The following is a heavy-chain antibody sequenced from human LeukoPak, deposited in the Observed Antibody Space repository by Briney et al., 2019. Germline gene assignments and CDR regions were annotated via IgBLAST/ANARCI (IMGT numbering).Heavy chain of an antibody. CDR1: GFTFSSYG. CDR3: AQEGSGSSSPFDF. J-gene: IGHJ4*02. D-gene: IGHD6-6*01. V-gene: IGHV3-30*02. CDR2: IRYDGSNK. Sequence: GGSLRLSCAASGFTFSSYGMHWVRQAPGKGLEWVAFIRYDGSNKYYADSVKGRFTISRDNSKNTLYLQMNSLRAEDTAVYYCAQEGSGSSSPFDFWGQGTLVTVSS.